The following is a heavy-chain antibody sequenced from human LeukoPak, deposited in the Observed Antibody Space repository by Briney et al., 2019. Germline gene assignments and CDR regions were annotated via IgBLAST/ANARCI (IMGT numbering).Heavy chain of an antibody. D-gene: IGHD1-7*01. CDR2: IIPIFGTA. V-gene: IGHV1-69*05. CDR1: GGTFSSYA. Sequence: ASVKVSCKASGGTFSSYAISWVRQAPGQGLEWMGGIIPIFGTANYAQKFQGRVTITTDESTSTAYMELSSLRSDDTAVYYCARGRDNWNYPVYWGQGTLVTVSS. CDR3: ARGRDNWNYPVY. J-gene: IGHJ4*02.